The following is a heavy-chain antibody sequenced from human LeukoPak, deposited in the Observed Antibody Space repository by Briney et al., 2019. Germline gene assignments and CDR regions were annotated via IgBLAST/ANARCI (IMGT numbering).Heavy chain of an antibody. CDR1: GYTLTSYY. Sequence: ASVKVSCKASGYTLTSYYMHWVRQAPGQGHEWMGIINPSGSSTSYAQKFQGRVTMTRDTSTSTVYMELSSLRSEDTAVYYCARDLFMRRVHGPFKVTTGALDAFDIRGQGTMVTVSS. J-gene: IGHJ3*02. V-gene: IGHV1-46*01. CDR3: ARDLFMRRVHGPFKVTTGALDAFDI. CDR2: INPSGSST. D-gene: IGHD4-17*01.